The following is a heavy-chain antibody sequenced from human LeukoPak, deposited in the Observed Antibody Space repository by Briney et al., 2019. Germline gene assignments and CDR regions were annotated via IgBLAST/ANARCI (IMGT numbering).Heavy chain of an antibody. CDR2: ISGYNGHT. CDR3: ARDLTHRRNYDSSGYQIVPAF. Sequence: GASVKVSYKASGYIFTNYGISWVRQAPGQGLEWMGWISGYNGHTKYVEKFQGRVTMTTDTSTSTAYMELRSLRSDDTAVYYCARDLTHRRNYDSSGYQIVPAFWGQGTLVTVSS. D-gene: IGHD3-22*01. V-gene: IGHV1-18*01. J-gene: IGHJ4*02. CDR1: GYIFTNYG.